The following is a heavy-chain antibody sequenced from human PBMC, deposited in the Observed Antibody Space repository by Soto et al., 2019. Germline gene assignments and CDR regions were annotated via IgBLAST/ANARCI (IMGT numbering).Heavy chain of an antibody. D-gene: IGHD1-26*01. V-gene: IGHV3-30-3*01. CDR1: GFTFSSYA. J-gene: IGHJ4*02. CDR2: ISYDGSNK. CDR3: ARGGWELLRDELDY. Sequence: QVQLVESGGGVVQPGRSLRLSCAASGFTFSSYAMHWVRQAPGKGLEWVAVISYDGSNKYYADSVKGRFTISRDNSKNPLYLQMNSLRAEDTAVYYCARGGWELLRDELDYWGQGSLVTVSS.